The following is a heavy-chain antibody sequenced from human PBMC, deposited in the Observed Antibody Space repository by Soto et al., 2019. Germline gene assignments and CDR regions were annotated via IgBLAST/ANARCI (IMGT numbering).Heavy chain of an antibody. J-gene: IGHJ4*02. Sequence: GGSLRLSCAASGFTFSSYGMHWVRQAPGKGLEWVAVIWYDGSNKYYADSVKGRFTISRDNSKNTLYLQMNSLRAEDTAVYYCAREAKSIHDYGDYNFDYWGQGTLVTVSS. CDR2: IWYDGSNK. CDR1: GFTFSSYG. D-gene: IGHD4-17*01. V-gene: IGHV3-33*01. CDR3: AREAKSIHDYGDYNFDY.